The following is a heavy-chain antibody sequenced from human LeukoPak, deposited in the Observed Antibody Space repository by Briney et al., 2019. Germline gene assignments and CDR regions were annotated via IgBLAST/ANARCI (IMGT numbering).Heavy chain of an antibody. D-gene: IGHD3-22*01. CDR1: GYTFTSYS. J-gene: IGHJ5*02. Sequence: GASVKVSCKASGYTFTSYSVTWVRQAPGQGLEWMGWISAYNGITYYAQTLQGRVTMTTDTSTNTAYMELRSLRSDDTAVYYCARDLYDSSGYRKHATRCLGSWGQGTLVTVSS. CDR2: ISAYNGIT. CDR3: ARDLYDSSGYRKHATRCLGS. V-gene: IGHV1-18*01.